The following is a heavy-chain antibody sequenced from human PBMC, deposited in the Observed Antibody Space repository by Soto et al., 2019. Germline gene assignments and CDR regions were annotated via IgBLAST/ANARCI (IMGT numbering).Heavy chain of an antibody. D-gene: IGHD3-3*01. Sequence: AASVKVSCKASGYTFTNYAITWVRQAPGQGLEWMGRISAYNGDTNHAQKLQDRVTMTTDTSTSTAFMELRSLRSDDTAVYYCARDRPLDNDFWSDYFGMDVWGQGTTVTVSS. J-gene: IGHJ6*02. CDR1: GYTFTNYA. V-gene: IGHV1-18*01. CDR3: ARDRPLDNDFWSDYFGMDV. CDR2: ISAYNGDT.